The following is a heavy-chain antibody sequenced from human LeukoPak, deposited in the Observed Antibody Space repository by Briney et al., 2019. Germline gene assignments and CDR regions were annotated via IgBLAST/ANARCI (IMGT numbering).Heavy chain of an antibody. Sequence: SETLSLTCTVSGGSISSYYWSWIRQPPGKGLEWIGYIYYSGSTNYNPSLKSRVTISVDTSKNQFSLKLSSVTAADTAVYYCARTNYDSSGYPFDYWDQGTLVTVSS. CDR3: ARTNYDSSGYPFDY. J-gene: IGHJ4*02. CDR2: IYYSGST. D-gene: IGHD3-22*01. CDR1: GGSISSYY. V-gene: IGHV4-59*01.